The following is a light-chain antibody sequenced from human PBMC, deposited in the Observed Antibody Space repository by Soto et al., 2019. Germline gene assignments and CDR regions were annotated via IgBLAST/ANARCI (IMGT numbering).Light chain of an antibody. J-gene: IGLJ2*01. CDR3: SSYAGSNILV. V-gene: IGLV2-8*01. CDR2: EVS. Sequence: QSALTQPPSASGSPGQSVTISCTGTSSDVGGYDYVSWYQQHPGKAPKLMIYEVSKRPSGVPDRFSGSKSGNTASLTVSGLQVEDEADYYCSSYAGSNILVFGGGTKLTVL. CDR1: SSDVGGYDY.